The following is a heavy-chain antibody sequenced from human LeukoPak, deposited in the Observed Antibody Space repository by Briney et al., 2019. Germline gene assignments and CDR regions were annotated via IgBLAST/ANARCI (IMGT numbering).Heavy chain of an antibody. J-gene: IGHJ4*02. Sequence: SQTLSLTCAVSGGSISSGGYSWSWIRQPPGKGLEWIGYIYHSGSTYYNPSLKSRVTISVDRSKNQFSLKLSSVTAADTAVYYCARELRYGDYEGKTGSYFDYWGQGTLVTVSS. CDR2: IYHSGST. CDR1: GGSISSGGYS. D-gene: IGHD4-17*01. V-gene: IGHV4-30-2*01. CDR3: ARELRYGDYEGKTGSYFDY.